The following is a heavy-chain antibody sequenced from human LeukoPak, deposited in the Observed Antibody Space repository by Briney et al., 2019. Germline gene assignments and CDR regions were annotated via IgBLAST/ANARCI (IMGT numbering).Heavy chain of an antibody. D-gene: IGHD6-6*01. V-gene: IGHV4-4*07. CDR2: ISPSGST. CDR3: ARGGSYINSSPSFDY. J-gene: IGHJ4*02. CDR1: GASVNSYY. Sequence: PSETLSLTCTVSGASVNSYYWSWIRQPAEKGLEWIGRISPSGSTNYRPSLKSRVTMSGDTSKNQFSLKLFFVTAADTAVYYCARGGSYINSSPSFDYWGQGTLVTVSS.